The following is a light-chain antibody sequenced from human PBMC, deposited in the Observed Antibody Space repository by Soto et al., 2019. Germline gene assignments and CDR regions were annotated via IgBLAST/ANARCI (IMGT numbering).Light chain of an antibody. CDR2: EAS. CDR1: KSVSSY. Sequence: EIVLTQSPATLSLSPGERATLSCRASKSVSSYLAWYQQKPGQAPRLLIYEASNRATGIPARFSGSGSGTDFTLTISSLEPEDSAVYYCKQRSTWSTFGQGTRLEIK. J-gene: IGKJ5*01. CDR3: KQRSTWST. V-gene: IGKV3-11*01.